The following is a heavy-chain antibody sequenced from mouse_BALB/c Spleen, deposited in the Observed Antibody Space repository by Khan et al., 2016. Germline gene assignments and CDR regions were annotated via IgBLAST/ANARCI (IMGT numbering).Heavy chain of an antibody. Sequence: QVQLKQSGPGLVQPSQSLSITCTVSGFSLTSYGVHWVRQSPGKGLEWLGVIWRGGSTDYNAAFMSRLSITKDNSKSQVFFKMNSLQADDTALDYWAKNYYGSSYFDYWGQGTTLTVSS. CDR3: AKNYYGSSYFDY. D-gene: IGHD1-1*01. J-gene: IGHJ2*01. V-gene: IGHV2-5*01. CDR1: GFSLTSYG. CDR2: IWRGGST.